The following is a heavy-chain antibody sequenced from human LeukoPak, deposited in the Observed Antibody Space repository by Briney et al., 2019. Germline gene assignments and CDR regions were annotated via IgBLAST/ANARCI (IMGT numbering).Heavy chain of an antibody. Sequence: GGSLRLSCAASGFTFSSYAMSWVRQAPGRGLEWVSGISGGGGSTYYADSVKGRFTISRDNSKNTLYLQMNSLRAEDTAVYYCAKDYSSSLTNWFDPWGQGTLVTVSS. J-gene: IGHJ5*02. V-gene: IGHV3-23*01. CDR3: AKDYSSSLTNWFDP. CDR1: GFTFSSYA. CDR2: ISGGGGST. D-gene: IGHD6-6*01.